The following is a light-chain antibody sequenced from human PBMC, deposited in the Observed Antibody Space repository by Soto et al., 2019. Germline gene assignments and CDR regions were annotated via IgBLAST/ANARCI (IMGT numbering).Light chain of an antibody. CDR1: QSVSSSY. CDR2: GAS. CDR3: QQFSRYPLT. J-gene: IGKJ4*01. V-gene: IGKV3-20*01. Sequence: VLTQSPGTLSLSQGERATLSCRASQSVSSSYLAWYQQKPGQAPRLLIYGASSRATGIPDRFSGSGSGTDFTLTISRLEPEDFAVYYCQQFSRYPLTFGGGTKVDI.